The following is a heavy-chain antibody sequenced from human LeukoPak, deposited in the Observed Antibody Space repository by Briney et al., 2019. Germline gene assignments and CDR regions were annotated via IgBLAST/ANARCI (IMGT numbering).Heavy chain of an antibody. J-gene: IGHJ4*02. D-gene: IGHD6-19*01. Sequence: GESLKISCQTSGYHFSTYWIAWVRQMPGKGLEWMGIIYPDDSDVRYSPSFQGQVTISADNSISTAYLQWSSLKASDTAMYYCARHGYSSGWYEGYFDYWGQGTLVTVSS. CDR1: GYHFSTYW. V-gene: IGHV5-51*01. CDR2: IYPDDSDV. CDR3: ARHGYSSGWYEGYFDY.